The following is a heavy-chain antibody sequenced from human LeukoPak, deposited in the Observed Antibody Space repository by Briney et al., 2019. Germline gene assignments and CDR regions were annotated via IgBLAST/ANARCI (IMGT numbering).Heavy chain of an antibody. CDR3: AKATEEMATTYYFDY. CDR2: SSWNSGSI. J-gene: IGHJ4*02. Sequence: GGSPRLSCASSGFTFDDYAMHWVRQAPWKGLDWVSGSSWNSGSIGYADSVKGRFTISRDNAKNSLYLQMNSLRAEDTALYYCAKATEEMATTYYFDYWGQGTLVTVSS. D-gene: IGHD5-24*01. V-gene: IGHV3-9*01. CDR1: GFTFDDYA.